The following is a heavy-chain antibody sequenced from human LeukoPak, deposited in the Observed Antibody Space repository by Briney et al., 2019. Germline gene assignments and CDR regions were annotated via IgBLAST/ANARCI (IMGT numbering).Heavy chain of an antibody. CDR1: GGSISSTGYY. J-gene: IGHJ5*02. D-gene: IGHD6-13*01. CDR2: INHSGST. CDR3: ARQPPRHWGIAAAGTRFDP. Sequence: SETLSLTCTVSGGSISSTGYYWSWIRQPPGKGLEWIGEINHSGSTNYNPSLKSRVTISVDTSKNQFSLKLSSVTAADTAVYYCARQPPRHWGIAAAGTRFDPWGQGTLVTVSS. V-gene: IGHV4-39*01.